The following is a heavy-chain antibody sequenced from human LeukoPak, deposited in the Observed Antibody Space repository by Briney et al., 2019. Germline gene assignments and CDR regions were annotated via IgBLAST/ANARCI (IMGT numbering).Heavy chain of an antibody. CDR3: AKTALGYCSSTSCHLDY. CDR2: FDPEDGET. V-gene: IGHV1-24*01. Sequence: GASVKVSRKVSGYTLTELSMHWVRQAPGKGLEWMGGFDPEDGETIYAQKFQGRVTMTEDTSTDTAYMELSSLRSEDTAVYYCAKTALGYCSSTSCHLDYWGQGTLVTVSS. D-gene: IGHD2-2*01. J-gene: IGHJ4*02. CDR1: GYTLTELS.